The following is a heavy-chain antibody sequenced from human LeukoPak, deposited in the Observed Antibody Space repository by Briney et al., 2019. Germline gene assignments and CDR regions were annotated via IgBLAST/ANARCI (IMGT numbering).Heavy chain of an antibody. CDR2: IYYSGST. CDR1: VGSISSSIYY. D-gene: IGHD2-21*02. V-gene: IGHV4-39*02. J-gene: IGHJ3*02. Sequence: SETLSLTYTVSVGSISSSIYYWGWIRQPPGKGLEWIGSIYYSGSTYYNPSLHSRVTLSVDTSKNQFSLKLSSVTAADTAVYYCARDPPIVVVTAMGFGAFDIWGQGTMVTVPS. CDR3: ARDPPIVVVTAMGFGAFDI.